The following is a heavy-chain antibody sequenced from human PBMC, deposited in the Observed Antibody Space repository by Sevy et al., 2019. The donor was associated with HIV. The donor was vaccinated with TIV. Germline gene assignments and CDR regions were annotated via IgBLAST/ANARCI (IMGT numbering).Heavy chain of an antibody. CDR1: GFTFTSSA. J-gene: IGHJ3*02. CDR2: IVVGSGNT. Sequence: ASVKVSCKASGFTFTSSAVQLVRQARGQRLEWIGWIVVGSGNTNYAQKFQERVTITRDMSTSTAYMELSSLRSEDTAVYYCAADPIQAGMGDEDFDIWGQGTMVTVSS. CDR3: AADPIQAGMGDEDFDI. V-gene: IGHV1-58*01. D-gene: IGHD3-16*01.